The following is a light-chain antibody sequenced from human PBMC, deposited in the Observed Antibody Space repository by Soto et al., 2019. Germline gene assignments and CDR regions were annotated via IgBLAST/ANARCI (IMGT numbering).Light chain of an antibody. CDR1: SSDVGRYNF. J-gene: IGLJ1*01. V-gene: IGLV2-14*01. CDR2: EVN. CDR3: TSYTTSSTYV. Sequence: QSVLTQPASVSGSPGQSITISCTGTSSDVGRYNFVSWYQQHPGKVPKLMLYEVNNRPSGIANRFSGSKSGNTASLTIAGLQAEDEADYYCTSYTTSSTYVFGTGTKVTVL.